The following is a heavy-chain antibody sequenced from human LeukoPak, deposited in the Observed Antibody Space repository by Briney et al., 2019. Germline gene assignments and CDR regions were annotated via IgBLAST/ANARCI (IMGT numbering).Heavy chain of an antibody. V-gene: IGHV1-69*13. CDR3: ATSTLGGDQQVEPDDY. D-gene: IGHD3-16*01. CDR1: GGTLSSYA. Sequence: GAPVKVSCKASGGTLSSYAISWVRQAPGQGLEWMGGIIPIFGTAKYAQKFQGRVTITADESTSTAYMELSSLRSEDTAVYYCATSTLGGDQQVEPDDYWGQGTLVTVSS. J-gene: IGHJ4*02. CDR2: IIPIFGTA.